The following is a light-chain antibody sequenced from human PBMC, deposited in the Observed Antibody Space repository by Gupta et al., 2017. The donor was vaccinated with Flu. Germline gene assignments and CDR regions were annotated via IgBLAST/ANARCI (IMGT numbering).Light chain of an antibody. CDR2: GAS. CDR3: QQYGRSPPFT. J-gene: IGKJ4*01. Sequence: RAATPCSTSSRVTSSYLGWYQQKPGQAPRLLIYGASSRATGIPDRFSGSGSGTDFTLTISRLESEDFAVYYCQQYGRSPPFTFGGGTKVEIK. V-gene: IGKV3-20*01. CDR1: SRVTSSY.